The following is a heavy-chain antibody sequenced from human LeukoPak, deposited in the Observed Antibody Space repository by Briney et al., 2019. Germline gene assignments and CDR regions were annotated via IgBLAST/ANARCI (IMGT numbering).Heavy chain of an antibody. V-gene: IGHV3-23*01. J-gene: IGHJ4*02. Sequence: GGSLRLSCAVSGFTFSSYAMSWVRQAPGKGLEWVSAISGSGGSTYYADSVKGRFTISRDNSKNTLYLQMNSLRAEDTAVYYCAKDGGSGWLGRRRGYFDYWGQGTLVTVSS. CDR1: GFTFSSYA. CDR3: AKDGGSGWLGRRRGYFDY. D-gene: IGHD6-19*01. CDR2: ISGSGGST.